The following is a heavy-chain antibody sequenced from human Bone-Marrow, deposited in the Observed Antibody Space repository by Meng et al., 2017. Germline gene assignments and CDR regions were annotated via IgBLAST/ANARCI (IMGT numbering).Heavy chain of an antibody. J-gene: IGHJ6*02. V-gene: IGHV4-34*01. Sequence: GSLRLSCAVSGGSFTRYYWTWIRQPPGKGLEWIGEINYKGITNYNPPLKSRVSMSVDTSKNQFSLKLSSVTAADTAVYYCARVSRDYDFLGPYGMDVWGQGTTVTVSS. CDR1: GGSFTRYY. CDR2: INYKGIT. CDR3: ARVSRDYDFLGPYGMDV. D-gene: IGHD3-3*01.